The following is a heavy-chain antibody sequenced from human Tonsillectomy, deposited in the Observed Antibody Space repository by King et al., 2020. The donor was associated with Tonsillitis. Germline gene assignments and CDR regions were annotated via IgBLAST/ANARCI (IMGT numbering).Heavy chain of an antibody. Sequence: HVQLVESGGGVVHPGSSLRLSCAGSGFSLARDGMHWVRQAPGQGLEWVALISYDESSKYYRDSVKGRFTISRDNFKNMVYLEKNNLRAEDTAVYYCAREIGMEVSGIYYYHGLDVWGQGTTVTVSS. CDR1: GFSLARDG. V-gene: IGHV3-30*19. CDR2: ISYDESSK. D-gene: IGHD2-8*02. J-gene: IGHJ6*02. CDR3: AREIGMEVSGIYYYHGLDV.